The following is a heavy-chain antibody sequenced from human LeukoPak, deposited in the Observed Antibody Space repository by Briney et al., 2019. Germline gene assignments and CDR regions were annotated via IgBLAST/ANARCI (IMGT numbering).Heavy chain of an antibody. CDR1: GYTFTSYG. D-gene: IGHD3-3*01. CDR3: ARDRYYDFWSGYYPFDY. CDR2: ISAYNGNT. V-gene: IGHV1-18*01. Sequence: ASVKVSCKASGYTFTSYGISWVRQAPGQGLEWMGWISAYNGNTNYAQKLQGRVTITTDTSTSTAYMELRSLRSDDTAVYYCARDRYYDFWSGYYPFDYWGQGTLVTVSS. J-gene: IGHJ4*02.